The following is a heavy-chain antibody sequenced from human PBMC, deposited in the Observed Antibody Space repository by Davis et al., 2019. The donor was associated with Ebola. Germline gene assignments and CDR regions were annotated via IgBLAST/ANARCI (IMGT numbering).Heavy chain of an antibody. D-gene: IGHD3-9*01. Sequence: GSLRLSCAVYGGSFSGYYWSWIRQPPGKGLEWIGEINHSGSTNYNPSLKSRVTISVDTSKNQFSLKLSSVTAADTAVYYCARYFDENWFDPWGQGTLVTVSS. CDR3: ARYFDENWFDP. CDR2: INHSGST. V-gene: IGHV4-34*01. J-gene: IGHJ5*02. CDR1: GGSFSGYY.